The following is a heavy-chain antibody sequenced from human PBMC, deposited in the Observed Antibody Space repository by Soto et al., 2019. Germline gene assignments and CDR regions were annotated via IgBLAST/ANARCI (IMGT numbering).Heavy chain of an antibody. CDR3: AKDSHYDTLTGYSRYSFAV. V-gene: IGHV1-2*02. J-gene: IGHJ3*01. D-gene: IGHD3-9*01. CDR2: INPNTGVT. CDR1: GYTFVGYY. Sequence: ASVKVSCKASGYTFVGYYIHWVRQAPGHGLEWMGWINPNTGVTIYTQKFQGRVTLTRDTSITTAYMELSRLSSDDTAVYYCAKDSHYDTLTGYSRYSFAVWGQGTVVTVSS.